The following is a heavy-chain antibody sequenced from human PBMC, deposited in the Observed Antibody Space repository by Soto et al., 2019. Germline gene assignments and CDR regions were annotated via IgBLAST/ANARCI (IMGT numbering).Heavy chain of an antibody. D-gene: IGHD6-13*01. CDR2: MKPNTGDS. Sequence: QVQLVQSGAEVKKPGASVKVSCKASGYTFTTNDINWVRQASGQGLEWMGWMKPNTGDSGSAQDFQGRITMTRDTATSTAYMELSSLRSEDTAVYYCARGSPAAGFDLWGQGTLVTVSS. CDR1: GYTFTTND. J-gene: IGHJ4*02. V-gene: IGHV1-8*01. CDR3: ARGSPAAGFDL.